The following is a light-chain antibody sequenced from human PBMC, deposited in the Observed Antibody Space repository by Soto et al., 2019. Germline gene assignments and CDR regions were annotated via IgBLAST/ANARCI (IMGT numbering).Light chain of an antibody. J-gene: IGLJ1*01. CDR1: SSDVGGYNY. CDR3: SSYTSSGTLYV. CDR2: DVS. V-gene: IGLV2-14*01. Sequence: VLTQPASVSGSPGQSIAISCTGTSSDVGGYNYVSWYQQHPGKAPKLMIFDVSNRPSGVSNRFSGSKSGNTASLTISGLQAEDEADYYCSSYTSSGTLYVFGTGTKVTVL.